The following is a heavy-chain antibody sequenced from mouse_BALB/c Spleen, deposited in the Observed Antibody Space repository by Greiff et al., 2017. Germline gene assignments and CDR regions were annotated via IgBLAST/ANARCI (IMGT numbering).Heavy chain of an antibody. Sequence: VQRVESGGGLVKPGGSLKLSCAASGFTFSSYAMSWVRQSPEKRLEWVAEISSGGSYTYYPDTVTGRFTISRDNAKNTLYLEMSSLRSEDTAMYYCARSYYGNFAWFAYWGQGTLVTVSA. CDR3: ARSYYGNFAWFAY. CDR1: GFTFSSYA. J-gene: IGHJ3*01. V-gene: IGHV5-9-4*01. CDR2: ISSGGSYT. D-gene: IGHD2-10*01.